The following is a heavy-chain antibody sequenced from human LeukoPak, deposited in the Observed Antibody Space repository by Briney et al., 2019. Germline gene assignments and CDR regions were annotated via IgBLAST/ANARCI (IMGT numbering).Heavy chain of an antibody. V-gene: IGHV3-23*01. CDR3: AKHLGSHSFLFYYMDV. CDR1: EFTFSRCA. CDR2: LSGSGTAT. Sequence: GGSLRLSCEASEFTFSRCAMSWIRQAPGTGLEWVSTLSGSGTATYYADSVKGRFTTSRDNSKDTVYLQMDNLRVDDTAVYYCAKHLGSHSFLFYYMDVWGKGTSVIVSS. J-gene: IGHJ6*03. D-gene: IGHD2-21*01.